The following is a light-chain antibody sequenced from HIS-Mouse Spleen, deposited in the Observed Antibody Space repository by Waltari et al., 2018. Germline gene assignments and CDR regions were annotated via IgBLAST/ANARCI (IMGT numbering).Light chain of an antibody. CDR1: QGISSY. CDR2: AAS. J-gene: IGKJ1*01. V-gene: IGKV1-9*01. CDR3: QQLNSYPQT. Sequence: IQLTQSPSFLSASVGDRVTITCRASQGISSYLAWYQQKPGKAPKLLIYAASTLQSGVPSRVSGSGSGTEFTLTISSLQPEDLATYYCQQLNSYPQTFGQGTKVEI.